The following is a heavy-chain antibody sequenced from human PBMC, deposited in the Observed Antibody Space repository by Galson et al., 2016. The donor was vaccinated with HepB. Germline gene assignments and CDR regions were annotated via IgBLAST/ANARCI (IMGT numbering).Heavy chain of an antibody. CDR3: ARRSGYCSRTGCGLNYFDY. J-gene: IGHJ4*02. CDR2: IYYSGNT. CDR1: GGSISSSRYY. D-gene: IGHD2-2*03. V-gene: IGHV4-39*01. Sequence: ETLSLTCTVFGGSISSSRYYWGWIRQPPGKGLDWIGSIYYSGNTYHNPALRSRVTISVDTSKNQFSLKLSSVTAADTAVYYCARRSGYCSRTGCGLNYFDYWGQGTLVTVSS.